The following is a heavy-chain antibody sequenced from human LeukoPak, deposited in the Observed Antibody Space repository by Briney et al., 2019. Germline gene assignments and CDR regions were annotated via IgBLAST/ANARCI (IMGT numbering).Heavy chain of an antibody. J-gene: IGHJ6*02. CDR3: ARDALNSSWYVYYYYGMDV. Sequence: GGSLRLSCAASGFTFSSYGMHWVRQAPGKGLEWVAVIWYDGSNKYYADSVKGRFTISRDNSKNTLYLQMNSLRAEDTAVYYCARDALNSSWYVYYYYGMDVWGQGTAVVVSS. V-gene: IGHV3-33*01. D-gene: IGHD6-13*01. CDR2: IWYDGSNK. CDR1: GFTFSSYG.